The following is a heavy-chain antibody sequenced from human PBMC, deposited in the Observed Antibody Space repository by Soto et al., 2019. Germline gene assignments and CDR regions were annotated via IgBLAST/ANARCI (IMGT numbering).Heavy chain of an antibody. J-gene: IGHJ3*02. Sequence: SETLSLTCTVSGDSISSSNSHWGWTRQPPGKGLEYIGSVYYGGAIFYSGSIYYNPSLKSRVTISVDTSKNQFSLRLSSVTAADTGVYYCVRYDRINMKPYSPEGFHIWGQGTMVTVSS. CDR3: VRYDRINMKPYSPEGFHI. V-gene: IGHV4-39*01. D-gene: IGHD3-3*02. CDR1: GDSISSSNSH. CDR2: VYYGGAIFYSGSI.